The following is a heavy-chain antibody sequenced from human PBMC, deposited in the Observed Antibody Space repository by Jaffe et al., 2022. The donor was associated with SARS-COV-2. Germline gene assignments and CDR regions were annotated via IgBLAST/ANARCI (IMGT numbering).Heavy chain of an antibody. CDR3: AKGRVRWELTYYFDY. D-gene: IGHD1-26*01. V-gene: IGHV3-30*18. CDR2: ISYDGSNK. CDR1: GFTFSSYG. J-gene: IGHJ4*02. Sequence: QVQLVESGGGVVQPGRSLRLSCAASGFTFSSYGMHWVRQAPGKGLEWVAVISYDGSNKYYADSVKGRFTISRDNSKNTLYLQMNSLRAEDTAVYYCAKGRVRWELTYYFDYWGQGTLVTVSS.